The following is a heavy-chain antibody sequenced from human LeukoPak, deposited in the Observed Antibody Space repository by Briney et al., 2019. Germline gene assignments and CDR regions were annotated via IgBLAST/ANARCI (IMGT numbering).Heavy chain of an antibody. V-gene: IGHV3-23*01. Sequence: GGSLRLSCAASGFTFSNYATTWVRQAPGKGLEWVSFISDSGGSAYYADSVKGRFTISRDNSKNTLYLQMNSLRAEDTAVYYCAKDLSTVTTRIYYYYMDVWGKGTTVTVSS. CDR2: ISDSGGSA. CDR1: GFTFSNYA. CDR3: AKDLSTVTTRIYYYYMDV. J-gene: IGHJ6*03. D-gene: IGHD4-11*01.